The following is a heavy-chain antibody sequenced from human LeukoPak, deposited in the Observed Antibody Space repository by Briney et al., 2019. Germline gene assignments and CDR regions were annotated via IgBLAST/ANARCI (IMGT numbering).Heavy chain of an antibody. CDR2: ISSSSSYI. V-gene: IGHV3-21*01. CDR1: GFTFSSYW. CDR3: ARDKAEMATTEFDY. Sequence: PGGSLRLSCAASGFTFSSYWMSWVRQAPGKGLEWVSSISSSSSYIYYADSVKGRFTISRDNAKNSLYLQMNSLRAEDTAVYYCARDKAEMATTEFDYWGQGTLVTVSS. J-gene: IGHJ4*02. D-gene: IGHD5-24*01.